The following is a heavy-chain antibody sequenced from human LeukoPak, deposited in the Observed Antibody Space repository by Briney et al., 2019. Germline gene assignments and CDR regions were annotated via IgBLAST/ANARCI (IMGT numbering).Heavy chain of an antibody. CDR1: GFTFSSYA. CDR2: IWYDGSNK. D-gene: IGHD2/OR15-2a*01. J-gene: IGHJ4*02. V-gene: IGHV3-33*08. CDR3: AREGPRGNSQFDY. Sequence: GGSLRLSCAASGFTFSSYAMHWVRQAPGKGLEWVALIWYDGSNKYYTDSVKGRLTISRDNSKNTLYLQMNSLRAEDTAIYYCAREGPRGNSQFDYWGQGTLVTVSS.